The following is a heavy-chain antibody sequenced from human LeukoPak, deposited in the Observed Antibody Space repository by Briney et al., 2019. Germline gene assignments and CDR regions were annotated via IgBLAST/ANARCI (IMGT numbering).Heavy chain of an antibody. V-gene: IGHV3-53*01. D-gene: IGHD3-10*01. J-gene: IGHJ6*03. Sequence: GGSLRLSCAASGFTFSSNYMSWVRQAPGKGLEWVSVIYSGGSTYYADSENGRFTISRDNSKNTLYLQMNSLRAEDTAVYYCASGSGSYRTPYYYMDVWGTGTTVTVSS. CDR3: ASGSGSYRTPYYYMDV. CDR2: IYSGGST. CDR1: GFTFSSNY.